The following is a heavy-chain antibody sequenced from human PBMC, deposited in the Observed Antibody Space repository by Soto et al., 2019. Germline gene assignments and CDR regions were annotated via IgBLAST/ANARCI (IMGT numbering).Heavy chain of an antibody. Sequence: ASVKGSCKASGYTFTSYYVHWVRQAPGQGLEWMGVINPSDGSTTYAQKFQDRVTMTRDTSTSTFYMDLSSLRSEDTAVYYCARVPQDTSSHYRPSDYGRQGTLVTVSS. CDR2: INPSDGST. J-gene: IGHJ4*02. V-gene: IGHV1-46*01. CDR1: GYTFTSYY. D-gene: IGHD3-22*01. CDR3: ARVPQDTSSHYRPSDY.